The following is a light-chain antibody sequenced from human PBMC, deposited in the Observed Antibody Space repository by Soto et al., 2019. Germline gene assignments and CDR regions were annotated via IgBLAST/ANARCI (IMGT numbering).Light chain of an antibody. CDR2: DDS. CDR3: QVWDSSSDHHVV. Sequence: SYELTQPPSVSVAPGQTARITCGGNNTGSKRVHWYQQKPGQAPVLVVYDDSARPSGIPERFSGSNSGNTATLTISRVEAGDEADYYCQVWDSSSDHHVVFGGGTKLTVL. J-gene: IGLJ2*01. CDR1: NTGSKR. V-gene: IGLV3-21*02.